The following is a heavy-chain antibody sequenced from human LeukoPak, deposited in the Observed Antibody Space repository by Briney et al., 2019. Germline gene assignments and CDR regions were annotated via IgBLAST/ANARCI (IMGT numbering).Heavy chain of an antibody. J-gene: IGHJ4*02. D-gene: IGHD2-15*01. CDR1: GFTFSSYG. Sequence: GGSLRLSCAASGFTFSSYGMHWVRQAPGKGLEWVAVISYDGSNKYYADSVKGRFTIPRDNSKNTLYLQMNSLRAEDTAVYYCAKAKDIVVVVAATLDYWGQGTLVTVSS. CDR2: ISYDGSNK. V-gene: IGHV3-30*18. CDR3: AKAKDIVVVVAATLDY.